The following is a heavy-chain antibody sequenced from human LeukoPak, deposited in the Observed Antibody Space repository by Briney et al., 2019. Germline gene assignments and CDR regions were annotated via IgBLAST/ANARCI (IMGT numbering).Heavy chain of an antibody. J-gene: IGHJ4*02. CDR1: GCTFSSYS. D-gene: IGHD6-13*01. CDR2: ISSSSSYI. CDR3: ARDRLSSWYSRYFDY. Sequence: PGGSLRLSCAASGCTFSSYSMNWVRQAPGKGLEWVSSISSSSSYIYYADSVKGRFTISRDNAKNSLYLQMNSLRAEDTAVYYCARDRLSSWYSRYFDYWGQGTLVTVSS. V-gene: IGHV3-21*01.